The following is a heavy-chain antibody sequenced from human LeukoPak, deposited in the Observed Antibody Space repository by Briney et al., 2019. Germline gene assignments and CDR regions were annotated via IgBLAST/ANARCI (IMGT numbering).Heavy chain of an antibody. CDR2: ISGSGGNT. V-gene: IGHV3-23*01. CDR3: AKDCSSMSCYPFDY. D-gene: IGHD2-2*01. J-gene: IGHJ4*02. CDR1: GFTFSSYA. Sequence: QTGGSLRLSCAASGFTFSSYAMSWVRQAPGKGLEWVSGISGSGGNTYYADSVKGRFTISRDKSKNTLYLQMNSLRAEDTAVYYCAKDCSSMSCYPFDYWGQGTLVTVSS.